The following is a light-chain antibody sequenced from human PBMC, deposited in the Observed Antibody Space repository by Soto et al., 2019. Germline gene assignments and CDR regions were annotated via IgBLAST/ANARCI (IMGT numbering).Light chain of an antibody. CDR3: QQYDSYSLRT. V-gene: IGKV1-5*03. CDR2: KAS. Sequence: DIQMTQSPSTLSSSLGDRVTITCRASQTVTTSLAWYQQKPGKAPILLIYKASRLESGVPSRFSGSGSGTEFTLTLSSLQPDDFATYYCQQYDSYSLRTFGQGTRVEI. J-gene: IGKJ1*01. CDR1: QTVTTS.